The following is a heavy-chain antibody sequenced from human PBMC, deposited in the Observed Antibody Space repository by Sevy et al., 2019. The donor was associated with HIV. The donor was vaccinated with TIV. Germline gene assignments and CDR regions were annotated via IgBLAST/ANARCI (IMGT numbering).Heavy chain of an antibody. CDR2: IDPRGNER. D-gene: IGHD3-16*02. J-gene: IGHJ5*01. Sequence: GGSLRLSCAASGFTFDTYWMGWVRQAPGRGLEWVASIDPRGNERDYLDSLKGRFTISRDNAKNSLYLQMYSLKAGDTALYYCVRVLWDVLVMPAATPSPWLDSWGQGTLVTVSS. CDR1: GFTFDTYW. V-gene: IGHV3-7*01. CDR3: VRVLWDVLVMPAATPSPWLDS.